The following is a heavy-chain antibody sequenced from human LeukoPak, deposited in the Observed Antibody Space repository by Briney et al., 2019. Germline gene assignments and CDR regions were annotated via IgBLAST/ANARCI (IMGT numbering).Heavy chain of an antibody. V-gene: IGHV4-34*01. CDR2: INQSGST. CDR1: GGSFSGYY. Sequence: SGTLSLTCAVYGGSFSGYYWSWIRQPPGKGLEWIGEINQSGSTNYNPSLKSRVTISVDTSKNQFSLKLSSVTAAGTAVYYCARGGGGLYSSSCDYWGQGALVTVSS. D-gene: IGHD6-6*01. J-gene: IGHJ4*02. CDR3: ARGGGGLYSSSCDY.